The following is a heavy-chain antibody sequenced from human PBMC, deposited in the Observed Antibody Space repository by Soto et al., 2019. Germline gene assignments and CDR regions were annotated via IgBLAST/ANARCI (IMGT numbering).Heavy chain of an antibody. CDR1: GGTFSSYA. Sequence: ASVKVSCKASGGTFSSYAISWVRQAPGQGLEWMGGIIPIFGTANYAQKFQGRVTITADESTSTAYMELSSLRSEDTAVYYCARPGIVGSQGEDYGMDVWGQGTTVTVSS. CDR3: ARPGIVGSQGEDYGMDV. V-gene: IGHV1-69*13. D-gene: IGHD1-26*01. J-gene: IGHJ6*02. CDR2: IIPIFGTA.